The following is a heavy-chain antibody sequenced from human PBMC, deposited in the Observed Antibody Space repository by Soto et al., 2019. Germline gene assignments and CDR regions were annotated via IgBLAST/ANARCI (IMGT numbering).Heavy chain of an antibody. J-gene: IGHJ6*02. Sequence: QVQLVQSGAEVQKPGSSVKVSCKASGGTFSSYAISWVRQAPGQGLEWMGGIIPISGTANYAKKFQGRVTITAEESTSTAEMELSSLRSEDTAVYYCARSQGSSTSLEIYYYYYYGMDDWGQGTTVTVSS. CDR1: GGTFSSYA. V-gene: IGHV1-69*01. D-gene: IGHD2-2*01. CDR2: IIPISGTA. CDR3: ARSQGSSTSLEIYYYYYYGMDD.